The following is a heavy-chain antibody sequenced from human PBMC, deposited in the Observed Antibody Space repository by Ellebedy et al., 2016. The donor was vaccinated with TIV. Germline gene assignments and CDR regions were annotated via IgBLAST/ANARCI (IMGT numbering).Heavy chain of an antibody. CDR3: AKHPAVGSYYYMDV. CDR2: ISGSGAST. V-gene: IGHV3-23*01. D-gene: IGHD3-10*01. CDR1: GFTFSTYP. J-gene: IGHJ6*03. Sequence: PGGSLRLSCAASGFTFSTYPMTRVRQAPGKGLEWVSSISGSGASTYYADSVKGRFTISRDNSKNTLYLQGNSLRAEDTAIYFCAKHPAVGSYYYMDVWGKGTTVTVSS.